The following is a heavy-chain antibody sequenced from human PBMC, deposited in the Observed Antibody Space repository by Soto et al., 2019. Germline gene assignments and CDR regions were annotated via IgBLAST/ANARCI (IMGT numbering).Heavy chain of an antibody. CDR3: ARRYGSGSHLDY. J-gene: IGHJ4*02. Sequence: ASVKVSCKASGYTFTIYAMHWVRQAPGQRLEWMGWINAGNGNTKYSQKFQGRVTITRDTSASTAYMELSSLRSEDTAVYYCARRYGSGSHLDYWGQGTLVTVSS. V-gene: IGHV1-3*01. D-gene: IGHD3-10*01. CDR1: GYTFTIYA. CDR2: INAGNGNT.